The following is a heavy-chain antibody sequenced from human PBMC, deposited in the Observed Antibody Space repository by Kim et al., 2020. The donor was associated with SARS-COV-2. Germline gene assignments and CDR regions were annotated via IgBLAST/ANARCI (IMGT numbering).Heavy chain of an antibody. D-gene: IGHD1-20*01. V-gene: IGHV3-7*01. CDR1: GFTFSSYW. J-gene: IGHJ4*02. CDR3: ARIRFANLRKYNWNFRPVGFDY. Sequence: GGSLRLSCAASGFTFSSYWMSWVRQAPGKGLEWVANIKQDGSEKYYVDSVKGRFTISRDNAKNSLYLQMNSLRAEDTAVYYCARIRFANLRKYNWNFRPVGFDYWGQGTLVTVSS. CDR2: IKQDGSEK.